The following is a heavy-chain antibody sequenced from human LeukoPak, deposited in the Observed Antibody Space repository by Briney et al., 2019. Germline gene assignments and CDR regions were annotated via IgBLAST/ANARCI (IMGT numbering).Heavy chain of an antibody. Sequence: SETLSLTCAVYGGSFSGYYWSWIRQPPGKGLEWIGEINHSGSTDYNPSLKSRVTISVDTSKNQFSLKLSSVTAADTAVYYCARGYDSSGYYGDSNWFDPWGQGTLVTVSS. CDR2: INHSGST. V-gene: IGHV4-34*01. J-gene: IGHJ5*02. D-gene: IGHD3-22*01. CDR3: ARGYDSSGYYGDSNWFDP. CDR1: GGSFSGYY.